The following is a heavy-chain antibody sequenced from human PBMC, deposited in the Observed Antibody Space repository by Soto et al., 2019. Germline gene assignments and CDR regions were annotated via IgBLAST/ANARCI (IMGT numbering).Heavy chain of an antibody. CDR1: GFTFSSYA. CDR3: AKDPQGTMIVVPTFDY. Sequence: GGSLRLSCAASGFTFSSYAMSWVRQAPGKGLEWVSAISGIGGSTSYADSVKGRFTISRDNSKNTLYLQMNSLRAEDTAVYYCAKDPQGTMIVVPTFDYWGQGTLVTVSS. CDR2: ISGIGGST. J-gene: IGHJ4*02. V-gene: IGHV3-23*01. D-gene: IGHD3-22*01.